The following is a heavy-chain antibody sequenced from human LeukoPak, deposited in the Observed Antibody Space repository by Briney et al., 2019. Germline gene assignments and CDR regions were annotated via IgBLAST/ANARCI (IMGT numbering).Heavy chain of an antibody. D-gene: IGHD2-21*01. CDR2: LYYSGST. J-gene: IGHJ4*02. CDR1: GNSVSGYC. V-gene: IGHV4-59*02. Sequence: SETLSLTCTVSGNSVSGYCWTWIRQPPGKGLEWIGYLYYSGSTNYNPSLKSRVTISVDTSKNQFSLKLSSVTAADTAVYYCARGFAVVAYYFDYWGQGTLVTVSS. CDR3: ARGFAVVAYYFDY.